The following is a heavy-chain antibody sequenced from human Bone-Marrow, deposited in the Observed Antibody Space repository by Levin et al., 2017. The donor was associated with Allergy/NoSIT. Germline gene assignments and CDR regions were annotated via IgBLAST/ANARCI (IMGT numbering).Heavy chain of an antibody. CDR2: INPSGINA. Sequence: GESLKISCKASGYTFTNYYLYWVRQAPGQGLEWMGFINPSGINANYAQKFQGRVTMTTNTATSTVYMEMSSLRSEDTAVYYCARGGGYCSSISCSTDYFGLDVWGHGTTVTVSS. V-gene: IGHV1-46*01. D-gene: IGHD2-2*02. CDR3: ARGGGYCSSISCSTDYFGLDV. CDR1: GYTFTNYY. J-gene: IGHJ6*02.